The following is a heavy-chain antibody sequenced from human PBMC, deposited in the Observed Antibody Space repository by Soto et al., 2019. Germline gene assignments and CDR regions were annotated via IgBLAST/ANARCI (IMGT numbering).Heavy chain of an antibody. CDR3: AKDQTYSSSWLRGYFDY. D-gene: IGHD6-13*01. J-gene: IGHJ4*02. CDR1: GFTFSSYG. V-gene: IGHV3-30*18. CDR2: ISYDGSNK. Sequence: QVQLVESGGGVVQPGRSLRLSCAASGFTFSSYGMHWVRQAPGKGREWVAVISYDGSNKYYADSVKGRFTISRDNSKNTLYLQMNSLRAEDTAVYYCAKDQTYSSSWLRGYFDYWGQGTLVTVSS.